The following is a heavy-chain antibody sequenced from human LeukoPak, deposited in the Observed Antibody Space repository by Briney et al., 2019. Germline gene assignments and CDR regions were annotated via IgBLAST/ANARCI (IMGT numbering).Heavy chain of an antibody. D-gene: IGHD3-16*01. CDR2: ISGSGGST. Sequence: GGSLRLSCAASGFTFSSYAMSWVRQAPGKGLEWVSAISGSGGSTYSADSVKDRFTISRDNSKNTLYLQMNSLRAEDMAVYYCAKAISGFDFDYWGQGTLVTVSS. CDR3: AKAISGFDFDY. J-gene: IGHJ4*02. V-gene: IGHV3-23*01. CDR1: GFTFSSYA.